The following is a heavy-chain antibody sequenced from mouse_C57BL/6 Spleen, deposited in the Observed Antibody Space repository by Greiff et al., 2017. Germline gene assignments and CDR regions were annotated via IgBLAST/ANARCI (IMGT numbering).Heavy chain of an antibody. CDR1: GFTFSDYG. Sequence: VQLQQSGGGLVKPGGSLKLSCAASGFTFSDYGMHWVRPAPEKGLEWVAYISSGSSTIYYADPVKGRFTISRDNAKNTLFLQMTSLRSEDTAMYYCARRGTTVVATSPYYAMDYWGQGTSVTVSS. D-gene: IGHD1-1*01. V-gene: IGHV5-17*01. CDR3: ARRGTTVVATSPYYAMDY. CDR2: ISSGSSTI. J-gene: IGHJ4*01.